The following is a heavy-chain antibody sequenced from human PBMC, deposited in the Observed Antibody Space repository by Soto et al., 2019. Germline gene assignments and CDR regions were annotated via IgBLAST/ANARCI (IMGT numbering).Heavy chain of an antibody. Sequence: GGSLRLSCAASGFTFSNYAMSWVRQAPGKGLEWVSIISASGANTYYADSVKGRFTISRDISKNTLFLQMNSLRAEDSALYYCAKILDNGGPHYYYYMDVWGKGTTVTVSS. CDR3: AKILDNGGPHYYYYMDV. CDR1: GFTFSNYA. D-gene: IGHD2-8*01. J-gene: IGHJ6*03. CDR2: ISASGANT. V-gene: IGHV3-23*01.